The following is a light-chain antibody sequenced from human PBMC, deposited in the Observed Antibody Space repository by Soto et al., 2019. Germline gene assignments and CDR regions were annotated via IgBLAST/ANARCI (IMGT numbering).Light chain of an antibody. CDR3: SSYTSSSTRLV. Sequence: QSALTQPASVSGSPGQSITISCTGTSSDVGGYNYVSWYQQHPGKAPKLMIYEVSNRPSGVSNRFSGSKSGNTASLTTSGLQAEDEADYYCSSYTSSSTRLVFGTGTKVTVL. CDR2: EVS. V-gene: IGLV2-14*01. CDR1: SSDVGGYNY. J-gene: IGLJ1*01.